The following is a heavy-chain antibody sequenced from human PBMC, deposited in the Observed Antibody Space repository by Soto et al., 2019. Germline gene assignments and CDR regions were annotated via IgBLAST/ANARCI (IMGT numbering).Heavy chain of an antibody. V-gene: IGHV3-7*01. D-gene: IGHD6-6*01. CDR3: AREPKSIETGGYWFDP. J-gene: IGHJ5*02. CDR2: IKDDGSEK. CDR1: GFTFSTYW. Sequence: GGSLRLSCAASGFTFSTYWMSWVRQAPGKGLEWVANIKDDGSEKYYVDSMKGRFTISRDNAKNSLYLQMNSLRAEDTAVYYCAREPKSIETGGYWFDPWGQGTLVTVSS.